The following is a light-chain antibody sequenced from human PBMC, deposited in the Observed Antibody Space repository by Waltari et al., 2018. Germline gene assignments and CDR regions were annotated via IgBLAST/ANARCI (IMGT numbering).Light chain of an antibody. CDR3: QQCYTFPYT. CDR2: WAS. V-gene: IGKV4-1*01. Sequence: DIVLTQSPDSLAVSLGERATINCKSSQSVLSRSNNKNYLGWYQRKPGQPPKLLITWASTRESGVPDRFSGSGSGTDFTLTISGLQAEDVAVYFCQQCYTFPYTFGQGTQLEIK. CDR1: QSVLSRSNNKNY. J-gene: IGKJ2*01.